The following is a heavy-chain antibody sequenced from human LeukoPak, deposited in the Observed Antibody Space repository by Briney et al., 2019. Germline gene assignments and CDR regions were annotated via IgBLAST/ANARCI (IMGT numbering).Heavy chain of an antibody. Sequence: GGSLRLSCAASGFTFSSHSMNWVRQAPGKGLEWVSSISSSSSYIYYADSVKGRFTISRDNAKNSLYLQMNSLRAEDTAVYYCARERSGYIDYWGQGTLVTVSS. J-gene: IGHJ4*02. V-gene: IGHV3-21*01. CDR2: ISSSSSYI. CDR1: GFTFSSHS. CDR3: ARERSGYIDY. D-gene: IGHD2-15*01.